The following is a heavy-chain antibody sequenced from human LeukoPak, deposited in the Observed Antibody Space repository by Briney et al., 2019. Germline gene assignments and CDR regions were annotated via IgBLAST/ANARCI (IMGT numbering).Heavy chain of an antibody. Sequence: ASVKVSCKASGGTFSSNAFSWVRQAPGQGLEWMGEIIPIFGTANYAQKFQDRVTITADESTSTAYMELSRLKSDDTAVYYCAINEWELPPLHWGQGTLVTVSS. D-gene: IGHD1-26*01. J-gene: IGHJ4*02. CDR1: GGTFSSNA. CDR2: IIPIFGTA. V-gene: IGHV1-69*13. CDR3: AINEWELPPLH.